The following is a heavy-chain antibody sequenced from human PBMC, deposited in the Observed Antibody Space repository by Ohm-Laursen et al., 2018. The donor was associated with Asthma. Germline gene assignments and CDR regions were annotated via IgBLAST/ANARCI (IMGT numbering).Heavy chain of an antibody. V-gene: IGHV3-30*03. D-gene: IGHD6-19*01. CDR1: GFTFSNYA. CDR2: ISSDGSQT. Sequence: SLRLSCTASGFTFSNYAIHWVRQAPGKGLEWVAVISSDGSQTYYADSVKGRFTISRDNSRNTLYLQMISLRPEDTAVYYCAREKDSSGWYGWFDPWGQGTLVTVSS. J-gene: IGHJ5*02. CDR3: AREKDSSGWYGWFDP.